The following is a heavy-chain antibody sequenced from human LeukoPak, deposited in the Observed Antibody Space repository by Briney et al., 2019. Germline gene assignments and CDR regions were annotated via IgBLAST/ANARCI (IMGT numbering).Heavy chain of an antibody. Sequence: SETLSLTCTVSGASISSFYWSWIRQPPGKGLEWIGYIYYSGSTNYNPSLKSRVTISVDTSKNQFSLKLSSVTAADTAVYYCARVGRGEGYDSSGYYYYYYFDYWGQGTLVTVSS. V-gene: IGHV4-59*01. D-gene: IGHD3-22*01. CDR2: IYYSGST. CDR1: GASISSFY. CDR3: ARVGRGEGYDSSGYYYYYYFDY. J-gene: IGHJ4*02.